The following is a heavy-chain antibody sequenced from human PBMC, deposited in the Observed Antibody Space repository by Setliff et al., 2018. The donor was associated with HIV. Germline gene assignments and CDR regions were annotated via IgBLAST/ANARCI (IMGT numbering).Heavy chain of an antibody. V-gene: IGHV3-21*01. CDR1: GFTFTDYI. CDR3: ARTGHYYYYMDV. CDR2: ISSSSSYI. J-gene: IGHJ6*03. Sequence: PGGSLRLSCAGSGFTFTDYIMHWVRQAPGKGLEWVSGISSSSSYIYYADSVKGRFTISRDNAKNSLYLQMNSLRAEDTAVYYCARTGHYYYYMDVWGKGTTVTVSS.